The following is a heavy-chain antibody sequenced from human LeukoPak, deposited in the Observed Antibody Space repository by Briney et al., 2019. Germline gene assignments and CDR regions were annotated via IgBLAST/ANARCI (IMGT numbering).Heavy chain of an antibody. Sequence: PGGSLRLSCAASGFTFSSYAMSWVRQAPGKGLEWVSAISGSGGSTYYADSVKGRFTISKDNSKNTLYLQMNSLRAEDTAVYYCAKRDGYYYYFDYWGQGTLVTVSS. V-gene: IGHV3-23*01. CDR3: AKRDGYYYYFDY. J-gene: IGHJ4*02. CDR1: GFTFSSYA. D-gene: IGHD3-22*01. CDR2: ISGSGGST.